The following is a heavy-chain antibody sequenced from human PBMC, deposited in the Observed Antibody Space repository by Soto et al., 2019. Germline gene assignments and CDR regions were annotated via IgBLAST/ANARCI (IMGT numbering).Heavy chain of an antibody. CDR1: GFTFSSYS. D-gene: IGHD5-18*01. CDR2: ISSSSSYI. CDR3: ARGDTAMVTDAFDI. Sequence: EVQLVESGGGLVKPGGSLRLSCAASGFTFSSYSMNWIRQAPGKGLEWVSSISSSSSYIYYADSVKGRFTISRDNAKNSLYLQMRSLRAEDTAVYHCARGDTAMVTDAFDIWGQGTMVTVSS. J-gene: IGHJ3*02. V-gene: IGHV3-21*01.